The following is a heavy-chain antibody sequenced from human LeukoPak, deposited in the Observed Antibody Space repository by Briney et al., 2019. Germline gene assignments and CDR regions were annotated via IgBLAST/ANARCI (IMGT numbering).Heavy chain of an antibody. CDR2: ISGSGGST. Sequence: PGGSLRLSCAASGFTFSSYAMSWVRQAPGKGLEWVSAISGSGGSTYYADSVKGRFTISRDNSKNTLYLQMNSLRAEDTAVYYCARSRWELLDAFDIWGQGTMVTVSS. D-gene: IGHD1-26*01. CDR1: GFTFSSYA. V-gene: IGHV3-23*01. J-gene: IGHJ3*02. CDR3: ARSRWELLDAFDI.